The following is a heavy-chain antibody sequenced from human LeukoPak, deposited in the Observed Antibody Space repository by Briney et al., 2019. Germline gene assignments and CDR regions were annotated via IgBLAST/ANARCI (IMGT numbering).Heavy chain of an antibody. J-gene: IGHJ4*02. CDR1: GCTFSSYG. CDR3: AKDLNYDFWSGLGN. V-gene: IGHV3-30*18. CDR2: ISYDGTNK. D-gene: IGHD3-3*01. Sequence: PGGSLRLSCAVSGCTFSSYGMHWVRQAPGKGLEWMAVISYDGTNKYYADSVKGRFTISRDNSKNTLYLQMNSLRAEDTAVYYCAKDLNYDFWSGLGNWGQGTLVTVSS.